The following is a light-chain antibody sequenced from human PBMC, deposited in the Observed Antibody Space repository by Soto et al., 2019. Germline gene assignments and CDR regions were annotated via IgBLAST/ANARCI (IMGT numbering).Light chain of an antibody. Sequence: QSVLTQPPSVSGAPGQRVTISCTGSSSNIGAGYDVHWYQQRAGTAPKLLIYDDDKRPSGIPDRFSGSKSGTSATLGITGFQTGDEADYYCGSWDSSLSAYVFATGTKVTVL. V-gene: IGLV1-51*01. CDR2: DDD. J-gene: IGLJ1*01. CDR1: SSNIGAGYD. CDR3: GSWDSSLSAYV.